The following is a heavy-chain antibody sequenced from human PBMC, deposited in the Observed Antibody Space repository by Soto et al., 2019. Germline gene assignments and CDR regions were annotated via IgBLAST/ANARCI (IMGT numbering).Heavy chain of an antibody. V-gene: IGHV3-23*01. D-gene: IGHD3-3*01. Sequence: VVLRLSCAACGFTFSSYAMSWVRQAPGKGLEWVSAISGSGGSTYYADSVKGRFTISRDNSKNTLYLQMNSLRAEDTAVYYCAKGHYDFCSGYLNWFDPWGQGTLVTVSS. CDR1: GFTFSSYA. J-gene: IGHJ5*02. CDR3: AKGHYDFCSGYLNWFDP. CDR2: ISGSGGST.